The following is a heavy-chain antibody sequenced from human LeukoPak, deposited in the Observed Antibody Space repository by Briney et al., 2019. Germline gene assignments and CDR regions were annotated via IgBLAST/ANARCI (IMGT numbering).Heavy chain of an antibody. D-gene: IGHD3-10*01. CDR2: ISSSSSYT. CDR3: ARAGGAGSGNFVDYYYYYGMDV. J-gene: IGHJ6*04. Sequence: GGSLRLSRAASGFTFSDYYMNWIRQAPGKGLEWVSYISSSSSYTNYADSVKGRFTISRDNAKNSLYLQMNSLRAEDTAVYYCARAGGAGSGNFVDYYYYYGMDVWGKGTTVTVSS. CDR1: GFTFSDYY. V-gene: IGHV3-11*06.